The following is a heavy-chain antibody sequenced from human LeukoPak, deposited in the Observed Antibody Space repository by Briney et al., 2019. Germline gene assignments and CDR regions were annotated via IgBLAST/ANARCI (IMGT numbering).Heavy chain of an antibody. CDR1: GFTFANAW. CDR3: TTDSSGWFSDAFDI. Sequence: KPGGSLRLSCAASGFTFANAWMHWVRQAPGKGLECVSRIKSKTDGGTTDYAAPVKGRFTISRDDSKNTLYLQMNSLKTEDTAVYYCTTDSSGWFSDAFDIWGQGTMVTVSS. D-gene: IGHD6-19*01. V-gene: IGHV3-15*01. J-gene: IGHJ3*02. CDR2: IKSKTDGGTT.